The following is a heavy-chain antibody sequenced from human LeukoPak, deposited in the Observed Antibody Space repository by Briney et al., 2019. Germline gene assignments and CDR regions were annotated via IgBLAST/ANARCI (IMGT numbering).Heavy chain of an antibody. V-gene: IGHV4-39*01. D-gene: IGHD6-13*01. CDR1: GGSITSRNYY. Sequence: SETLSLTCTVSGGSITSRNYYWGWIRQPPGKGLEWIGSIYSSGSTYYNPSLKSRVTISVDTSKNQFSLRLSSVSAADTAVYYCARGQQLIGGFDPWGQGTPVTVSS. CDR3: ARGQQLIGGFDP. CDR2: IYSSGST. J-gene: IGHJ5*02.